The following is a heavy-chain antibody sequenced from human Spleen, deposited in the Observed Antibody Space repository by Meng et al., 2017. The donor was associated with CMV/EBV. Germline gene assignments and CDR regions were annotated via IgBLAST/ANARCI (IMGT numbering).Heavy chain of an antibody. CDR3: ARERPYTVYSMDV. Sequence: ASVKVSCKASGYTFTDYYIYWVRQAPGQGLEWMGWINPNSGGTNYGQRFQGRVTMTRDTSISTAYMELNRLRSDDTANYYCARERPYTVYSMDVWGQGTAVTVSS. CDR1: GYTFTDYY. D-gene: IGHD2-2*02. CDR2: INPNSGGT. V-gene: IGHV1-2*02. J-gene: IGHJ6*02.